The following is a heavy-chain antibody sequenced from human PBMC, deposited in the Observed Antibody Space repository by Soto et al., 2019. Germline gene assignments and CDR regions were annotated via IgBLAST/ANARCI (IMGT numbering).Heavy chain of an antibody. V-gene: IGHV1-46*01. D-gene: IGHD5-12*01. CDR2: INPSGGYI. Sequence: ASVKVSCKASGYTFSSYYMNWVRQAPGQGLEWLGIINPSGGYITYAQRFLGRVTMTSDTSTSTVHMELGSLTSEDTAVYYCVRDSPIGSTFSGYEGIDYWGQGTLVTVSS. CDR1: GYTFSSYY. J-gene: IGHJ4*02. CDR3: VRDSPIGSTFSGYEGIDY.